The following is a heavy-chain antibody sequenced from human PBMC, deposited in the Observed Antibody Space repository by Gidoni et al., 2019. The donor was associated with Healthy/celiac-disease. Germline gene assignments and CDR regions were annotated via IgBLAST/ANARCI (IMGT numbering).Heavy chain of an antibody. CDR1: SSYY. D-gene: IGHD4-17*01. CDR3: ARHEVGYGERSGAFDI. V-gene: IGHV4-39*01. J-gene: IGHJ3*02. Sequence: SSYYWGWIRQPPGKGLEWIGSIYYSGSTYYNPSLKSRVTISVDTSKNQFSLKLSSVTAADTAVYYCARHEVGYGERSGAFDIWGQGTMVTVSS. CDR2: IYYSGST.